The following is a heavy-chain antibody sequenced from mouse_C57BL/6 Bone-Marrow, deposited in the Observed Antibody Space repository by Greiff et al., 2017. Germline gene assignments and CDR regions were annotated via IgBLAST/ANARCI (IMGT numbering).Heavy chain of an antibody. CDR2: IDPEDGDT. Sequence: EVQLQESGAELVRPGASVKLSCTASGFNIKDYYMHRVKQRPEQGLEWIGRIDPEDGDTEYAPKFQGKATMTADTSSNTAYLQLSSLTSEDTAVYCGTNHYYGSSYWYMDVWGTGTTVTVSS. J-gene: IGHJ1*03. V-gene: IGHV14-1*01. CDR1: GFNIKDYY. D-gene: IGHD1-1*01. CDR3: TNHYYGSSYWYMDV.